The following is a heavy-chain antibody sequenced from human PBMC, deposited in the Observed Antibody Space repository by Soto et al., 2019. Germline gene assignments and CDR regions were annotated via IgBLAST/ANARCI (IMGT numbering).Heavy chain of an antibody. D-gene: IGHD1-1*01. Sequence: EVQLLESGGGLVQPGGSLRLSCEASGISFGNYGMNWVRQAPGGGVAWVSGISSGGEGTYYADSVKGRLTISRDNPKNTVNLQMYSVRVEDTITYFWVKSLGTVFQMDAFDIWGRGTVV. CDR1: GISFGNYG. V-gene: IGHV3-23*01. J-gene: IGHJ3*02. CDR3: VKSLGTVFQMDAFDI. CDR2: ISSGGEGT.